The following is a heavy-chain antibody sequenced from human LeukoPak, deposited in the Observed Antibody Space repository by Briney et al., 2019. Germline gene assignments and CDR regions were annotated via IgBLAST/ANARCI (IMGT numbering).Heavy chain of an antibody. CDR1: GFPFSSYG. J-gene: IGHJ4*02. CDR3: ARDRGLVGAPTFDY. CDR2: IWYDGSNK. V-gene: IGHV3-33*01. D-gene: IGHD1-26*01. Sequence: PGGSLRLSCAPSGFPFSSYGMHWVRQAPGKGLEWVAGIWYDGSNKYYTDSVKGRFTISRDNFKNTLYLQMNSLRAEDTAMHYCARDRGLVGAPTFDYWGQGTLVTVSS.